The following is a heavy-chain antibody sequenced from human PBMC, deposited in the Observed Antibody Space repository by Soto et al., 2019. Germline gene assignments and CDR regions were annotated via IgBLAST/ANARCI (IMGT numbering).Heavy chain of an antibody. CDR3: ARDGGSTYLPHYGMDV. J-gene: IGHJ6*02. CDR1: GFTVSSSY. CDR2: MYSGGTK. Sequence: EVQLVESGGGLIQPGGSLRLSCAASGFTVSSSYMSWVRQAPGKGPEWVSIMYSGGTKYYADSVRGRFTISRDNAKNTLDLQMNSPGAHDTAVYYCARDGGSTYLPHYGMDVWGQGTTVTVSS. D-gene: IGHD3-16*01. V-gene: IGHV3-53*01.